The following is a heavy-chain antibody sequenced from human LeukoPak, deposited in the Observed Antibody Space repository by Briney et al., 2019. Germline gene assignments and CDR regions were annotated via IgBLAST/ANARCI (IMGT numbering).Heavy chain of an antibody. V-gene: IGHV1-24*01. CDR2: FDPEDGET. J-gene: IGHJ3*02. CDR3: ATPYGIVGADDAFDI. D-gene: IGHD1-26*01. Sequence: GASVKVSCKVSGYTLTELSVHWVRQTPGKGLEWMGGFDPEDGETIYAQKFQGRVTMTEDTSTDTAYMELSSLRSEDTAVYYCATPYGIVGADDAFDIWGQGTMVTVSS. CDR1: GYTLTELS.